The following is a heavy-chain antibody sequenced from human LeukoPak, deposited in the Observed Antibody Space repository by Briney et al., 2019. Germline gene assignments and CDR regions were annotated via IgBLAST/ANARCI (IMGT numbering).Heavy chain of an antibody. Sequence: SETLSLTCTVSGGSISSYYWSWIRQPAGKGLEWIGRIYTSGSTDYNPSLKSRVTMSVDTSKNQFSLKLSSVTAADTAVYYCARDRVVPAANDAFDIWGQGTMVTVSS. CDR1: GGSISSYY. V-gene: IGHV4-4*07. D-gene: IGHD2-2*01. CDR2: IYTSGST. J-gene: IGHJ3*02. CDR3: ARDRVVPAANDAFDI.